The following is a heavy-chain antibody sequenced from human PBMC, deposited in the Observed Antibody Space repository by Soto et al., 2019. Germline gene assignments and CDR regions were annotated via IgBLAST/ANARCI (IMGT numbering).Heavy chain of an antibody. D-gene: IGHD5-18*01. J-gene: IGHJ6*02. CDR2: IIPIFGTA. Sequence: ASVKVSCKASGGTFSSYAISWVRQAPGQGLEWMGGIIPIFGTANYAQKFQGRVTITADESTSTAYMELSSLRSEDTAVYYCARSGTAMVRSYYYCGMDVWGQGTTVTVSS. V-gene: IGHV1-69*13. CDR1: GGTFSSYA. CDR3: ARSGTAMVRSYYYCGMDV.